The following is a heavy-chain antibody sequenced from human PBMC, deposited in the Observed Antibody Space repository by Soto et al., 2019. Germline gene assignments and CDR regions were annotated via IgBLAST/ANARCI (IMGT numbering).Heavy chain of an antibody. J-gene: IGHJ4*02. CDR3: ARSNMYYDILTGYLDY. CDR1: GFTFSSYS. CDR2: ISSSSSTI. V-gene: IGHV3-48*01. D-gene: IGHD3-9*01. Sequence: GGSLRLSCAASGFTFSSYSMNWVRQAPGKGLEWVSYISSSSSTIYYADSVKGRFTISRDNAKNSLYLQMNSLRAEDTAVYYCARSNMYYDILTGYLDYWGQGTLVTVSS.